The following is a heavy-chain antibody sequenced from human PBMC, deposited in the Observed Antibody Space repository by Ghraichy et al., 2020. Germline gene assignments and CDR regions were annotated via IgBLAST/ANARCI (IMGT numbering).Heavy chain of an antibody. CDR3: TTEGAD. D-gene: IGHD4/OR15-4a*01. CDR2: IRSKADGGTI. J-gene: IGHJ4*02. V-gene: IGHV3-15*01. Sequence: GGSLRLSCAAYGFTFNNAWLSWVRQSPGKGLEWVGRIRSKADGGTIEDAAPVKGRFSISRDDSKNTLYLQMNSLKTEDTAVYYCTTEGADWGQGTLVTVTS. CDR1: GFTFNNAW.